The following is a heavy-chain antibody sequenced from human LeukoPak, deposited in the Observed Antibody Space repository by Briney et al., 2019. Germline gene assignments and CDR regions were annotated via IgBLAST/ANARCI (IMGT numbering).Heavy chain of an antibody. V-gene: IGHV3-23*01. CDR3: AKPHYYGSGSYYGY. CDR1: GFTLSSYA. CDR2: ISGSGGST. D-gene: IGHD3-10*01. J-gene: IGHJ4*02. Sequence: GGSLRLSCAASGFTLSSYAMSWVRQAPGKGLEWVSAISGSGGSTYYADSVKGRFTSSRDNSKNTLYLQMNSLRAEDTAVYYCAKPHYYGSGSYYGYWGQGTLVTVSS.